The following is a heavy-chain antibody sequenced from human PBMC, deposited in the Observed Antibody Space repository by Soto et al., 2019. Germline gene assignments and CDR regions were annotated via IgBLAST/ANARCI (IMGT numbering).Heavy chain of an antibody. CDR2: IYYSGST. J-gene: IGHJ5*02. CDR3: ARNSITMVRGVISPPNWFDP. D-gene: IGHD3-10*01. Sequence: QVQLQESGPGLVKPSETLSLTCTVSGGSISSYYWSWIRQPPGKGLEWIGYIYYSGSTNYNPSLKSRDTISVDTSKNQFSLKLSSVTAADTAVYYCARNSITMVRGVISPPNWFDPWGQGTLVTVSS. V-gene: IGHV4-59*08. CDR1: GGSISSYY.